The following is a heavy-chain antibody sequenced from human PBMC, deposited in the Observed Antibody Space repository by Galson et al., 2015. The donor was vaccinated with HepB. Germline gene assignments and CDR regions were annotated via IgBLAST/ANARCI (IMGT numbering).Heavy chain of an antibody. Sequence: SLRLSCAASGFTFTNYNMNWVRQPPGKGLEWVSCISRNSDYIYYADSVKGRFTISRDNAKNSLYLQMDSLRADDTAIYYCARDWGIAVAGTWWFDPWCQGTLVTVSS. V-gene: IGHV3-21*01. CDR3: ARDWGIAVAGTWWFDP. D-gene: IGHD6-19*01. J-gene: IGHJ5*02. CDR2: ISRNSDYI. CDR1: GFTFTNYN.